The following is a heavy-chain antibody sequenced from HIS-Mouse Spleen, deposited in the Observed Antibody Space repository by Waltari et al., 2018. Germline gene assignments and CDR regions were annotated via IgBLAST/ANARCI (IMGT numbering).Heavy chain of an antibody. J-gene: IGHJ4*02. V-gene: IGHV4-39*07. Sequence: QLQLQESGPGLVKPSETLSLTCTVSGGSISSSSYYWGWIRQPPGKGLEWIGSIYYSGSNYYNPSIKRRVTISVDTSKNQFSLKLSSVTAADTALYYCASSSIAVAGTGFDYWGQGTLVTVSS. D-gene: IGHD6-19*01. CDR3: ASSSIAVAGTGFDY. CDR1: GGSISSSSYY. CDR2: IYYSGSN.